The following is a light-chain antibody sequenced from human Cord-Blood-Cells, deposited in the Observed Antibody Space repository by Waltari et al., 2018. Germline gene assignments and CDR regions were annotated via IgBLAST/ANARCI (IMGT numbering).Light chain of an antibody. CDR1: SSNIGAGYD. J-gene: IGLJ2*01. V-gene: IGLV1-40*01. CDR2: GNS. CDR3: QSYDSSLSGSV. Sequence: QSVLTQPPSVSGAPGQRVTISCTGSSSNIGAGYDVHWYQHLPGTAPKLLIYGNSNRTSGVPDRFSGSKSGTSASLAITGLQAEDEADYYCQSYDSSLSGSVFGGGTKLTVL.